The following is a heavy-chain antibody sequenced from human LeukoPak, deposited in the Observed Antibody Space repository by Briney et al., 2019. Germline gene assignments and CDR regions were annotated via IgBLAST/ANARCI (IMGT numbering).Heavy chain of an antibody. Sequence: APVKVSCKASGGTFSSYAISWVRQAPGQGLEWMGGIIPIFGTANYAQKFQGRVTITADESTSTAYMELSSLRSEDTAVYYCARGDTAMVTYISYWGQGTLVTVSS. CDR3: ARGDTAMVTYISY. V-gene: IGHV1-69*13. CDR1: GGTFSSYA. CDR2: IIPIFGTA. D-gene: IGHD5-18*01. J-gene: IGHJ4*02.